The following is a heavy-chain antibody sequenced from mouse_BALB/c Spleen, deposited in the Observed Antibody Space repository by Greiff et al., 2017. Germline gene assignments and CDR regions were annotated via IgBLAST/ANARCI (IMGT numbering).Heavy chain of an antibody. CDR2: INPYNDGT. J-gene: IGHJ1*01. D-gene: IGHD1-1*01. CDR1: GYTFTSYV. V-gene: IGHV1-14*01. CDR3: ARWSSPLITTVDPHWYFDV. Sequence: EVKLQQSGPELVKPGASVKMSCKASGYTFTSYVMHWVKQKPGQGLEWIGYINPYNDGTKYNEKFKGKATLTSDKSSSTAYMELSSLTSEDSAVYYCARWSSPLITTVDPHWYFDVWGAGTTVTVSS.